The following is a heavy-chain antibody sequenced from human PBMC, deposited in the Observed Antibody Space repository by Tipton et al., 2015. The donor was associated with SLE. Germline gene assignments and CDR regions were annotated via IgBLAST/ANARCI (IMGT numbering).Heavy chain of an antibody. D-gene: IGHD2-2*01. V-gene: IGHV4-39*07. CDR3: ARGVIVVVPAAKKTYWFDP. CDR1: GGSISSGSYY. Sequence: LRLSCTVSGGSISSGSYYWSWIRQPPGKGLEWIGEINHSGSTNYNPSLKSRVTISVDTSKNQFSLKLSSVTAADTAVYYCARGVIVVVPAAKKTYWFDPWGQGTLVTVSS. CDR2: INHSGST. J-gene: IGHJ5*02.